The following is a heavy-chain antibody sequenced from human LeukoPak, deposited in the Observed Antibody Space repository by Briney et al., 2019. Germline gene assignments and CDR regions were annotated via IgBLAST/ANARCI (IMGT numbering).Heavy chain of an antibody. CDR3: ARGPPVLGAFDI. V-gene: IGHV3-20*04. J-gene: IGHJ3*02. CDR2: INWNGGST. Sequence: SGGSLRLSCAASGFSFDDYGMSWVRQAPGKGLEWVSGINWNGGSTGYADSVKGRFTISRDNAKNSLYLRMNSLRAEDTALYYCARGPPVLGAFDIWGQGTMVTVSS. CDR1: GFSFDDYG. D-gene: IGHD3-16*01.